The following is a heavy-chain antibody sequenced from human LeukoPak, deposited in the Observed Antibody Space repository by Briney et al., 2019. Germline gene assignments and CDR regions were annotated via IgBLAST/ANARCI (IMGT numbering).Heavy chain of an antibody. CDR1: GFTFNKYW. Sequence: GGSLRLSCAASGFTFNKYWMSWVRQAPGKGLEWVAYMKQDGSEKYYVDSVKGRFTISRDNAKNSLFLQMNSLRAEDTAVYYCARLGGLGYYYYYYMDVWGKGTTVTISS. J-gene: IGHJ6*03. CDR3: ARLGGLGYYYYYYMDV. CDR2: MKQDGSEK. D-gene: IGHD3-16*01. V-gene: IGHV3-7*01.